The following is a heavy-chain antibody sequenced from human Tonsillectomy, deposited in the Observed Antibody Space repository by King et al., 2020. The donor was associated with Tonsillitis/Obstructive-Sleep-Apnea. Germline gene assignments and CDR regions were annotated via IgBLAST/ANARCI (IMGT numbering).Heavy chain of an antibody. V-gene: IGHV3-74*02. D-gene: IGHD3-22*01. CDR2: LSSDGSST. CDR3: ARRPDGYYDSSGLNWFDP. J-gene: IGHJ5*02. Sequence: VQLVESGGGLVQPGGSLRLSCAASGFTFSNHWMHWVRQAPGKGLVWVSRLSSDGSSTSYADSVKGRFTISRYNAKNTLYLQMGSLRAEDTAVYYCARRPDGYYDSSGLNWFDPWGQGTLVTVSS. CDR1: GFTFSNHW.